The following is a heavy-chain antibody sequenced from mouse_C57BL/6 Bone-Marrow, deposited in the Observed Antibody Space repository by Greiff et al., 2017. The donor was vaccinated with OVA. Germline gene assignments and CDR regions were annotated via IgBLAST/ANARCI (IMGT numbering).Heavy chain of an antibody. J-gene: IGHJ2*01. Sequence: VQLQQPGAELVKPGASVKMSCKASGYTFTSYWITWVKQRPGQGLEWIGDIYPGSGSTNYNEKLTSKATLTVDTSSSTAYMQLSSLTSEDYAVYYCARSLLYFDYWGQGTTLTGSS. CDR1: GYTFTSYW. V-gene: IGHV1-55*01. CDR2: IYPGSGST. CDR3: ARSLLYFDY.